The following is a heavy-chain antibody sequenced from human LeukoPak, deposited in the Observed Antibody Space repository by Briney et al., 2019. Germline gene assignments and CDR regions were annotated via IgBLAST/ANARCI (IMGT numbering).Heavy chain of an antibody. CDR2: IYSGGST. V-gene: IGHV3-53*04. Sequence: GGSLRLSCAASGFTVSSNYMSWVRQAPGRGLEWVSVIYSGGSTYYADSVKGRFTISRHNSKNTLYLQMNSLRAEDTAVYYCARDGPYDSSGYYRNYYYYYGMDVWGQGTTVTVSS. CDR1: GFTVSSNY. CDR3: ARDGPYDSSGYYRNYYYYYGMDV. J-gene: IGHJ6*02. D-gene: IGHD3-22*01.